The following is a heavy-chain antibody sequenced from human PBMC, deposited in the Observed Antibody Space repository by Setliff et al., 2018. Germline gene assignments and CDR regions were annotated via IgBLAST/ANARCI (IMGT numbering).Heavy chain of an antibody. D-gene: IGHD3-22*01. CDR2: IRYDGSNK. Sequence: GGSLRLSCAASAFTFSGYDMHWVRQAPGKGLEWVASIRYDGSNKYYADSVKGRFTISRDNAKNSLYLQVNSLRAEDTAVYYCARDKGYDSSGYYFYYYYYMDVWGKGTTVTVSS. J-gene: IGHJ6*03. V-gene: IGHV3-30*02. CDR3: ARDKGYDSSGYYFYYYYYMDV. CDR1: AFTFSGYD.